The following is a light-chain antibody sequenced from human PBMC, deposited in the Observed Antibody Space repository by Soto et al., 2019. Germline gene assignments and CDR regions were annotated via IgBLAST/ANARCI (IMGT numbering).Light chain of an antibody. J-gene: IGKJ1*01. CDR3: QQYGSSPRT. CDR2: GAS. Sequence: EIVFTQSPVTRSFXPXGTXTXXXRASQSVSSSYLAWYQQKPGQAPRLLIYGASSRATGIPDRFSGSGSGTDFTLTISRLEPEDFAVYYCQQYGSSPRTFGQGTKVDIK. CDR1: QSVSSSY. V-gene: IGKV3-20*01.